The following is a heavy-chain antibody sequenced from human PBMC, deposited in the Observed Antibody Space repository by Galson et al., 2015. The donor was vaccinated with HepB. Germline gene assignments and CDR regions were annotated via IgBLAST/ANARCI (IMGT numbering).Heavy chain of an antibody. V-gene: IGHV3-21*01. D-gene: IGHD5-24*01. CDR3: ARGRDGYNIGYYYSMDV. Sequence: LRLSCAASGVTFSSYSMNWVRQAPGKGLEWVSSISSSSSYIYYADSMKGRLTISRDNAKNSLYLQMNSLRAEDTAVYYCARGRDGYNIGYYYSMDVWGQGTTVTVSS. CDR1: GVTFSSYS. J-gene: IGHJ6*02. CDR2: ISSSSSYI.